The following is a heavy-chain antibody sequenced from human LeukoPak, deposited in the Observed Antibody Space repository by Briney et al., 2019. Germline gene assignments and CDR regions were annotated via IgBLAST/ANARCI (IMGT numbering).Heavy chain of an antibody. D-gene: IGHD3-22*01. V-gene: IGHV2-70*11. CDR1: GFSLSTSGMG. CDR3: ARTHAGSHDSRKDAFDS. CDR2: IDLDDNK. J-gene: IGHJ3*02. Sequence: SGPALVKPTQTLTLTCTFSGFSLSTSGMGVGWIRQSPGRALEWLKRIDLDDNKYYSPPLKTRLTTSNDTSKNQVVLTMTNMDPVDTATYYCARTHAGSHDSRKDAFDSWGQGTTVTVSS.